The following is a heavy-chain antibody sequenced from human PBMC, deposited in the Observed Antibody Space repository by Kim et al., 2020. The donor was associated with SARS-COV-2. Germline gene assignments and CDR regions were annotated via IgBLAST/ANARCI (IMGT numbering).Heavy chain of an antibody. V-gene: IGHV4-34*01. Sequence: SETLSLTCAVYGGSFSGYYWSWIRQPPGKGLEWIGEINHSGSTNYNPSLKSRVTISVDTSKNQFSLKLSSVTAADTAVYYCARAPRYSYGHNYYYYYGMDVWGQGTTVTVSS. CDR3: ARAPRYSYGHNYYYYYGMDV. D-gene: IGHD5-18*01. J-gene: IGHJ6*02. CDR2: INHSGST. CDR1: GGSFSGYY.